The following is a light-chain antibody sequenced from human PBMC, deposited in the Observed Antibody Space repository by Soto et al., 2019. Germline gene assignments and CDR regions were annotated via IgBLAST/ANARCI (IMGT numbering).Light chain of an antibody. CDR3: HQYSGSPWT. V-gene: IGKV3-20*01. Sequence: EIVMTQSPATLSVSPGERATLSCRASQSVSSNLAWYQQKPGQAPRLLIYGASSRATGIPGRFSGSGSGTDFTLSISRLEPEDFAVYYCHQYSGSPWTFGQGTKVHIK. J-gene: IGKJ1*01. CDR1: QSVSSN. CDR2: GAS.